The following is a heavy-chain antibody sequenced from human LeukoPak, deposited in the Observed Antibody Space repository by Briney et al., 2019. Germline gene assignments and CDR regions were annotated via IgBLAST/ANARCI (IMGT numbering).Heavy chain of an antibody. CDR2: ISTSSSYI. D-gene: IGHD4-17*01. V-gene: IGHV3-21*01. CDR3: ARGPYVYGDSPPGFDY. J-gene: IGHJ4*02. CDR1: GFTFNRYN. Sequence: GGSLRLSCAASGFTFNRYNMNWVRRAPGKGLEWVSSISTSSSYIYYADSVRGRFTISRDNAKNSLYLQMNSLRAEDTAVYYCARGPYVYGDSPPGFDYWGQGTLVTVSS.